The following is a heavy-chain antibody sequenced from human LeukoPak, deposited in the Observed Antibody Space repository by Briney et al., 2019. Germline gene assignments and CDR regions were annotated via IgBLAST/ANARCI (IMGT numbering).Heavy chain of an antibody. Sequence: GGPLRLSCAASGFTVSSNYMSWVRQAPGKGLEWVSVIYSGGSTYYADSVKGRFTISRDNSKNTLYLQMSSLRAEDTAVYYCARQYTMIVVVDAFDIWGQGTMVTVSS. CDR3: ARQYTMIVVVDAFDI. V-gene: IGHV3-66*02. CDR2: IYSGGST. CDR1: GFTVSSNY. J-gene: IGHJ3*02. D-gene: IGHD3-22*01.